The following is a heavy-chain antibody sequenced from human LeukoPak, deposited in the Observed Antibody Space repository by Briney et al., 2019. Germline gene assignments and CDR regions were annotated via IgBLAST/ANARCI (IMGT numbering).Heavy chain of an antibody. CDR1: GYTFTGYY. CDR3: ARPYSSGWKYAFDI. Sequence: ASVKVSCKASGYTFTGYYMHWVRQAPGQGLEWMGWINPNSGGTNYAQKFQGRVTMTRDTSISTAYMELSRLRSDDTAVYYCARPYSSGWKYAFDIRGQGTMVTVSS. V-gene: IGHV1-2*02. D-gene: IGHD6-19*01. J-gene: IGHJ3*02. CDR2: INPNSGGT.